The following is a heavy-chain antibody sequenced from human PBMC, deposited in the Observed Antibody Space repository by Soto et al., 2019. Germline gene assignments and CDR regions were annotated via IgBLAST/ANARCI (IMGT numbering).Heavy chain of an antibody. CDR1: GYTFTSYG. D-gene: IGHD3-16*01. V-gene: IGHV1-18*01. CDR2: ISAYNGNT. CDR3: ARVRSPRFTRNAFDF. Sequence: QVQLVQSGAEVKKPGASVKVSCKASGYTFTSYGISWVRQAPGQGLEWMGWISAYNGNTNYAQKLQGRVTMTTDTSPSAAYRELRRLRADDTAVYYCARVRSPRFTRNAFDFWGQGTMVTVSS. J-gene: IGHJ3*01.